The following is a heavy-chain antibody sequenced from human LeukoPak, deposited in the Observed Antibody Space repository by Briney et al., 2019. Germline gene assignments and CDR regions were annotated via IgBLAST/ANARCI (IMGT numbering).Heavy chain of an antibody. CDR1: GYTLTELS. D-gene: IGHD2-2*01. CDR2: FDPEDGET. Sequence: ASVKVSCKVSGYTLTELSMHWVRQAPGKGLEWMGGFDPEDGETIYAQKFQGRVTMTEDTSTDTAYMELSSLRSEDTAVYYCATCRSTSCFNGAFDIWGQGTMVTVSS. CDR3: ATCRSTSCFNGAFDI. J-gene: IGHJ3*02. V-gene: IGHV1-24*01.